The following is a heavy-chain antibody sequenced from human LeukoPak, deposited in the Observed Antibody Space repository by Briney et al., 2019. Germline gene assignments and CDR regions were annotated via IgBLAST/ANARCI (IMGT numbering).Heavy chain of an antibody. CDR1: GYIFSGYY. Sequence: GASVKVSCKASGYIFSGYYMHWVRQAPGQGLEWLGWLNPNSGDTDFAQSFQGRVTMTRDTSISTAYMELSRLTSDDTAVYYCARDGRLRNGYDNFYIWGQGTLVTVSS. V-gene: IGHV1-2*02. J-gene: IGHJ4*02. CDR3: ARDGRLRNGYDNFYI. D-gene: IGHD5-18*01. CDR2: LNPNSGDT.